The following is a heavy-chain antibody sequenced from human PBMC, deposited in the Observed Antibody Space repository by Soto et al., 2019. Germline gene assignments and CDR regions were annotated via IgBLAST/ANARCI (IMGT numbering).Heavy chain of an antibody. CDR3: ARLFCGADNCYGWFDP. V-gene: IGHV1-18*01. CDR2: INSYSGYT. J-gene: IGHJ5*02. Sequence: QVQLVQSGAEVKKPGASVKVSCKASGYTFTTYGISWVRQAPGQGLEWMGWINSYSGYTNYAQKIQETLTLPLDTSSSTAYMDLRSLRSDDTAVYYCARLFCGADNCYGWFDPWGQGSLVTVSS. D-gene: IGHD2-21*01. CDR1: GYTFTTYG.